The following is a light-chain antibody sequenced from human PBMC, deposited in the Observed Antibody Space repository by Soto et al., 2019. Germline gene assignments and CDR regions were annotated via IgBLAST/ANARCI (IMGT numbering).Light chain of an antibody. V-gene: IGKV3-11*01. CDR3: HQRSNWPST. CDR1: QSVSGY. J-gene: IGKJ4*01. CDR2: DAS. Sequence: EIVLTQSPATLSLSPGERATLSCRASQSVSGYLAWCQQKPGQAPRLLIYDASNRATGIPARFSGSGSGTDFTLTISSLEPEDFAVYYCHQRSNWPSTFGGGTKVEIK.